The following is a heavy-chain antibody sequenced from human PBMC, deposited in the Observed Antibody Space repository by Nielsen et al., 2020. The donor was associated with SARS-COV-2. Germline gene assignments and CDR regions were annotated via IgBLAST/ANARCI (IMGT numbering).Heavy chain of an antibody. V-gene: IGHV4-4*01. J-gene: IGHJ4*02. CDR3: ARAQMVRGVMRRAHYYFDY. D-gene: IGHD3-10*01. Sequence: WIRQPPGKGLEWIGEIYHSGSTNYNPSLKSRVTISVDKSKNQFSLKLSSVTAADTAVYFCARAQMVRGVMRRAHYYFDYWGQGTLVTVSS. CDR2: IYHSGST.